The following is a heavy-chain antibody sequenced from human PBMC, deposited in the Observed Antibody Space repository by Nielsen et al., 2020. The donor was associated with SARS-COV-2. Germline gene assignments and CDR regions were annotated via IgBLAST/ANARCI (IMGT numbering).Heavy chain of an antibody. D-gene: IGHD5-12*01. CDR3: ARGIVATIGQFDY. Sequence: SETLSLTCTVSGGSISSSSYYWGWIRQPPGKGLEWIGEINHSGSTNYNPSLKSRVTISVDTSKNQFSLKLSSVTAADTAVYYCARGIVATIGQFDYWGQGTLGTVSS. CDR1: GGSISSSSYY. J-gene: IGHJ4*02. CDR2: INHSGST. V-gene: IGHV4-39*07.